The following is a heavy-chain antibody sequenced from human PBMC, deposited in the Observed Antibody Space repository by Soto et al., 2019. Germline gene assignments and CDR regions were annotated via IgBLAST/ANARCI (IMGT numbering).Heavy chain of an antibody. Sequence: PGGSLRLSCVASGFSFSTYGMHWVRQAPGKGLEWVAVISNDGSDKYYGDSVRGRFTISRDNSKNTLYLQMNSLRAEDTAVYYCASGRGYDILTGYYPYFDYWGQGALVTVSS. J-gene: IGHJ4*02. CDR2: ISNDGSDK. CDR3: ASGRGYDILTGYYPYFDY. D-gene: IGHD3-9*01. V-gene: IGHV3-30*03. CDR1: GFSFSTYG.